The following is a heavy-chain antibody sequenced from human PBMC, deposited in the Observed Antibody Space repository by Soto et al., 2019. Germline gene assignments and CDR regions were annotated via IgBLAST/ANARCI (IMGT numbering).Heavy chain of an antibody. Sequence: ASVKVSCKVSGYTLTELSMHWVRQAPGKGLEWMGGFDPEDGETIYAQKFQGRGTMTEDTSTDTAYMELSSLRSEDTAVYYCATIRSTDFWSGQNWFDPWGQGTLVTVSS. D-gene: IGHD3-3*01. J-gene: IGHJ5*02. V-gene: IGHV1-24*01. CDR3: ATIRSTDFWSGQNWFDP. CDR1: GYTLTELS. CDR2: FDPEDGET.